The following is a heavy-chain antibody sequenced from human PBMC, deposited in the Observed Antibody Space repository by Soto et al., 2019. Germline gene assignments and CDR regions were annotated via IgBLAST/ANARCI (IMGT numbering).Heavy chain of an antibody. CDR2: ISANDVGT. CDR1: GFTLRNYA. CDR3: ARDRPYDDSANDL. J-gene: IGHJ5*02. V-gene: IGHV3-23*01. D-gene: IGHD3-22*01. Sequence: GGSLRLSCEASGFTLRNYAMTWIRQAPGKGLEWVSLISANDVGTYYAESVKTRFTISTDQSRNSLYLQMSSLRDEDTAVYFCARDRPYDDSANDLWRQGTLVTVSS.